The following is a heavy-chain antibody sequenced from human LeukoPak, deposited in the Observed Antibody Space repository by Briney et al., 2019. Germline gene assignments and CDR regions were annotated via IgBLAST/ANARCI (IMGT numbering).Heavy chain of an antibody. CDR2: FDPEDGET. Sequence: ASVTVSCKVSGYTLTELSMHWVRQAPGKGLEWMGGFDPEDGETIYAQKFQGRVTMTEDTSTDTAYMELSSLRSEDTAVYYCATSHSFYGYSFDYWGQGTLVTVSS. CDR3: ATSHSFYGYSFDY. J-gene: IGHJ4*02. CDR1: GYTLTELS. V-gene: IGHV1-24*01. D-gene: IGHD5-18*01.